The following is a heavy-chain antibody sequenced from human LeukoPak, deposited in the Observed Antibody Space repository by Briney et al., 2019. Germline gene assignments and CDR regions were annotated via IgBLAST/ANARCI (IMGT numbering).Heavy chain of an antibody. CDR2: ISASGGST. CDR3: AKDKYGDYPFDY. D-gene: IGHD4-17*01. CDR1: GFTFSSSA. V-gene: IGHV3-23*01. Sequence: PGGSLRLSCAASGFTFSSSAMSWVRQVPGKGLEWVSGISASGGSTYYADSVKGRFTISRDNSKNTLYLQMNSLRAEDTAVYYCAKDKYGDYPFDYWGQGTLVTVSS. J-gene: IGHJ4*02.